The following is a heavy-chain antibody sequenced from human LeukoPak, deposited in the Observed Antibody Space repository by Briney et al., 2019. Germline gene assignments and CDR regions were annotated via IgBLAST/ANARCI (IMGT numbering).Heavy chain of an antibody. CDR3: AKDLFVDIVATFDP. V-gene: IGHV3-23*01. J-gene: IGHJ5*02. D-gene: IGHD5-12*01. CDR2: ISGSGGSI. Sequence: GGSLRLSCAASGFTFSSYAMSWVRQAPGKGLEWVSAISGSGGSIYYADSVKGRFTISRDNSKNTLYLQMNSLRAEDTAVYYCAKDLFVDIVATFDPWGQGTLVTVSS. CDR1: GFTFSSYA.